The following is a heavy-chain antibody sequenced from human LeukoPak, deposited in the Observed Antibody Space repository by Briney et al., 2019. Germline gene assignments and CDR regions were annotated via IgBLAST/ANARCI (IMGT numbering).Heavy chain of an antibody. CDR3: AYDSSGYYRYNFDY. CDR2: IYYSGST. D-gene: IGHD3-22*01. V-gene: IGHV4-59*01. Sequence: SETLSLTCTVSGGSNSSYYWSWIRQPPAKGLEWIGCIYYSGSTNYNPSLKSRVTISVDTSKNQFSLKLSSVTAADTAVYYCAYDSSGYYRYNFDYWGQGTLVTVSS. CDR1: GGSNSSYY. J-gene: IGHJ4*02.